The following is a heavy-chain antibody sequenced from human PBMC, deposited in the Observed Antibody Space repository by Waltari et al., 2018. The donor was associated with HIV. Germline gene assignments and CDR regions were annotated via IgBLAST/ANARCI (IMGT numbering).Heavy chain of an antibody. CDR1: RDSISTNYW. CDR3: AKGEPRGSGKVGVDY. J-gene: IGHJ4*02. Sequence: QVQLQESGPGLVKPSGTLSLTCVVSRDSISTNYWWSWVRRPPGKGLEWIGEIFHGGTTNYNPSLQSRVTLSVDKSNNQFSLRLTSVTAADTAVYYCAKGEPRGSGKVGVDYWGQGTLVTVSS. CDR2: IFHGGTT. V-gene: IGHV4-4*02. D-gene: IGHD3-10*01.